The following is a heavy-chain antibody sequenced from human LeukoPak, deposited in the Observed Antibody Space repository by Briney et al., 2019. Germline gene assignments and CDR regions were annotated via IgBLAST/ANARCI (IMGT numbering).Heavy chain of an antibody. CDR1: GFTFSSYA. CDR2: ISGSGGST. Sequence: GGSLRLSCAASGFTFSSYAMSWVRQAPGKGLEWVSAISGSGGSTYYADSVKGRFTISRDNSKNTLYLQMNSLRAEDTAVYYCARGPSGDDGFDIWGQGTMVTVSS. CDR3: ARGPSGDDGFDI. J-gene: IGHJ3*02. D-gene: IGHD3-10*01. V-gene: IGHV3-23*01.